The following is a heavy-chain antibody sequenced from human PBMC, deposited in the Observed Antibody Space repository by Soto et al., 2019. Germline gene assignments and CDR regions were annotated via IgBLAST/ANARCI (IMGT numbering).Heavy chain of an antibody. CDR2: MNPKSGET. CDR1: GYTFTSND. Sequence: RASVKVSCKASGYTFTSNDIYWMRQATGQGLECMGWMNPKSGETRYAPKFQDRVIMTTNTSIYTAYLELTRLTSADTAVYYRARGRPGGGVKRSWFDPWRQGTLVTVSS. J-gene: IGHJ5*02. CDR3: ARGRPGGGVKRSWFDP. D-gene: IGHD2-8*02. V-gene: IGHV1-8*01.